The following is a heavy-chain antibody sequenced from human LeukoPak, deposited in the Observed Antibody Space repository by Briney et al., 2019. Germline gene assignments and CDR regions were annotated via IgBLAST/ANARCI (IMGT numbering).Heavy chain of an antibody. J-gene: IGHJ4*02. D-gene: IGHD5-24*01. CDR3: ARGWLEQLFDS. CDR1: GGSISHYY. CDR2: IYWSGRT. V-gene: IGHV4-59*01. Sequence: PSETLSLTCTVSGGSISHYYWTWIRQPPGKGLEWIGYIYWSGRTHYNPSLKSRVTISVDTSKNEFSLNLNSVTAADTAVYYCARGWLEQLFDSWGQGTLVTVSS.